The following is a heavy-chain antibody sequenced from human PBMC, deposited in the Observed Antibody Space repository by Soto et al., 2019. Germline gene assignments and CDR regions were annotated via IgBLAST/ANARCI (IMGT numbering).Heavy chain of an antibody. D-gene: IGHD3-10*01. J-gene: IGHJ6*02. Sequence: GSLRLSCAASGFTFRSYAMSWVRQAPGKGLEWVSAISGSGGSTYYADSVKGRFTISRDNSKNTLYLQMNSLRGEDTAVYYCAKDLALWFGESGYYYYGMDVWGQGTTVTVSS. CDR2: ISGSGGST. V-gene: IGHV3-23*01. CDR1: GFTFRSYA. CDR3: AKDLALWFGESGYYYYGMDV.